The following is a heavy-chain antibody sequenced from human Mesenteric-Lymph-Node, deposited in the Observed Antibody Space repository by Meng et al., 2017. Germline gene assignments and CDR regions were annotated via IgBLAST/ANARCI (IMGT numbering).Heavy chain of an antibody. CDR2: INHSGST. Sequence: SETLSLTCAVYGGSFSGYYWSWIRQPPGKGLEWIGEINHSGSTNYNPSLKSRVTISVDTSKNQFSLKLSSVTAADTAVYYCARSVCGSYRRPLIDYWGQGTLVTVSS. CDR3: ARSVCGSYRRPLIDY. J-gene: IGHJ4*02. D-gene: IGHD3-16*02. CDR1: GGSFSGYY. V-gene: IGHV4-34*01.